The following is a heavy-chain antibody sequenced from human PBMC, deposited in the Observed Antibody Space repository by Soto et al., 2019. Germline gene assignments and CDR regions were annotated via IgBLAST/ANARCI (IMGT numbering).Heavy chain of an antibody. CDR1: GYTFNNYL. J-gene: IGHJ4*02. CDR2: ISAYNGNT. V-gene: IGHV1-18*01. D-gene: IGHD4-17*01. Sequence: QVQLVQSGGEVKKPGASVRVSCKASGYTFNNYLVTWVRQAPGQGLEWMGWISAYNGNTESAQKFQDRVTMTIDTSTSTAYMELRSLRTDDTAIYYCAREPTPPDYGDDSVHFDYWGQGTLVTVSS. CDR3: AREPTPPDYGDDSVHFDY.